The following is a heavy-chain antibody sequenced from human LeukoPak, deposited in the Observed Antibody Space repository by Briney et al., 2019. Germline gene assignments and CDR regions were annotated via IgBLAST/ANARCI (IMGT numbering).Heavy chain of an antibody. CDR3: ARSPWGTMVRGVIVGYFDY. J-gene: IGHJ4*02. Sequence: GGSLRLSCAASGFTFNSYAMHWVRQAPGKGLEWVSAISGSGGSTYYADSVKGRFTISRDNAKNSLYLQMNSLRAEDTAVYYCARSPWGTMVRGVIVGYFDYWGQGTLVTVSS. CDR2: ISGSGGST. V-gene: IGHV3-23*01. CDR1: GFTFNSYA. D-gene: IGHD3-10*01.